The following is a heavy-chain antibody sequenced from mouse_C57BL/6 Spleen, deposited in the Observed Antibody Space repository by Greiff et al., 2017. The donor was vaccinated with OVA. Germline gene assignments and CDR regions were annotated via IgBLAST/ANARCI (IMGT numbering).Heavy chain of an antibody. CDR1: GFTFSDYY. V-gene: IGHV5-16*01. CDR3: ARGGDYYAMDY. CDR2: INYDGSST. Sequence: DVHLVESEGGLVQPGSSMKLSCTASGFTFSDYYMAWVRQVPEKGLEWVANINYDGSSTYYLDSLKSRFIISRDNAKNILYLQMSSLKSEDTATYYCARGGDYYAMDYWGQGTSVTVSS. J-gene: IGHJ4*01.